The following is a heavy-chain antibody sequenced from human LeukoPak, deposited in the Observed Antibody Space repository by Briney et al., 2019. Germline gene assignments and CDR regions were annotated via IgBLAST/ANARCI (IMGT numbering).Heavy chain of an antibody. D-gene: IGHD2-15*01. CDR1: GYTFTSYG. CDR2: ISAYNGNT. J-gene: IGHJ4*02. CDR3: ARVLQFWDIVVVVASPLDY. V-gene: IGHV1-18*01. Sequence: ASVKVSCKASGYTFTSYGISWVRQAPGQGLEWMGWISAYNGNTNYAQKLQGRVTMTTDTSTSTAYMELRSLRSDDTAVYYCARVLQFWDIVVVVASPLDYWGQGTLVTVSS.